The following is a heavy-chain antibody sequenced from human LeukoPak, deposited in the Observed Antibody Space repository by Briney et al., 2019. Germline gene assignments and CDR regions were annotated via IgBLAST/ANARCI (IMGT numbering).Heavy chain of an antibody. D-gene: IGHD1-26*01. Sequence: SETLSLTCTVSGDSISHSSYYCGWIRQPPGKGLEWIGSIYYSGSTYYNASLKSRVTISVDTSKNQFSLKLSSVTAADTAVYYCARVQWMAPFDYWGQGTLVTVSS. CDR3: ARVQWMAPFDY. V-gene: IGHV4-39*01. CDR1: GDSISHSSYY. J-gene: IGHJ4*02. CDR2: IYYSGST.